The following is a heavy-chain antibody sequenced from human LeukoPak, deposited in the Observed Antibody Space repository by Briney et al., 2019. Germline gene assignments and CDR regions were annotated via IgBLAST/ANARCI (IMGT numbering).Heavy chain of an antibody. CDR1: GYSISSGYY. D-gene: IGHD6-19*01. CDR3: ARVDSSGWKYYFDY. V-gene: IGHV4-38-2*02. Sequence: PSETLSLTCTVSGYSISSGYYWGWIRQPPGKGLEWIGSIYHSGSTYYNPSLKSRVTISVDTSKNQFSLKLSSVTAADTAVYYCARVDSSGWKYYFDYWGQGTLVTVSS. J-gene: IGHJ4*02. CDR2: IYHSGST.